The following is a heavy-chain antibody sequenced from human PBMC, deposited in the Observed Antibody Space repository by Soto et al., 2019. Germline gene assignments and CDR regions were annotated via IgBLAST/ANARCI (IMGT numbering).Heavy chain of an antibody. Sequence: EVQLVQSGAEVREPGESLKISCKGSGYSFSDHWIGWVRQMPGKGLEWMGIIYPGDSRTTYSPSFQGQVTISVDKSISTAYLQWSSLRASETARYYCVIRMPGEYGMDVWGPGTTVTVSS. CDR3: VIRMPGEYGMDV. V-gene: IGHV5-51*01. CDR2: IYPGDSRT. CDR1: GYSFSDHW. J-gene: IGHJ6*02. D-gene: IGHD3-10*01.